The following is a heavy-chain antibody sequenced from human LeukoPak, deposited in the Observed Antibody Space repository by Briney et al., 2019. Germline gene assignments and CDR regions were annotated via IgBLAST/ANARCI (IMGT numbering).Heavy chain of an antibody. CDR1: GGSFSGYY. Sequence: SETLSLTCAVYGGSFSGYYWSWIRQPPGKGLEWIGYIYYSGSTNYNPSLKSRVTISVDTSKNQFSLKLSSVTAADPAVYYCARGEGGDYAGRGYWYFDLWGRGTLVTVSS. V-gene: IGHV4-59*01. CDR2: IYYSGST. J-gene: IGHJ2*01. D-gene: IGHD4-17*01. CDR3: ARGEGGDYAGRGYWYFDL.